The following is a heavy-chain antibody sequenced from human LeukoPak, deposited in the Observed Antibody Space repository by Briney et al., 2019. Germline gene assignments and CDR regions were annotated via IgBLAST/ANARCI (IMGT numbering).Heavy chain of an antibody. V-gene: IGHV3-30-3*01. CDR2: ISYDGSNK. CDR1: GFTFSSYA. J-gene: IGHJ4*02. CDR3: ARDAHYDFWSGYYSTWPLGY. D-gene: IGHD3-3*01. Sequence: GRSLRLSCAASGFTFSSYAMHWVRQAPGKGLEWVAVISYDGSNKYYADSVKGRFTISRDNAKNSLYLQMNSLRAEDTAVYYCARDAHYDFWSGYYSTWPLGYWGQGTLVTVSS.